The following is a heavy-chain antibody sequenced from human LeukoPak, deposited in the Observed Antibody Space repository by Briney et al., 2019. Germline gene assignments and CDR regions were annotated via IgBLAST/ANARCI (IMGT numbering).Heavy chain of an antibody. CDR2: INYSGNT. CDR1: GGSIRSNY. J-gene: IGHJ4*02. D-gene: IGHD1-26*01. Sequence: SETLSLTCTVSGGSIRSNYWSWIRQTPGKGLEWIAYINYSGNTNTNPSLKSRVTISVDTSKSQFSLKLSSVTAADTAVYYCARHGHDTGNFYAHFDYWGQGALVTVSS. V-gene: IGHV4-59*08. CDR3: ARHGHDTGNFYAHFDY.